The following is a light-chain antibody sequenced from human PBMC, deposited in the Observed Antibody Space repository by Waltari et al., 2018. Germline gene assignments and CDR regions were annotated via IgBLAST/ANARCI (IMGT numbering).Light chain of an antibody. V-gene: IGKV3-20*01. CDR3: QMYVRLPAT. Sequence: LFPQKPGQAPRPLLFYSSNRATGIPDRFRCGWAWTDFSLTISRLEPEDFAVYYCQMYVRLPATFGQGTKVEI. CDR2: YSS. J-gene: IGKJ1*01.